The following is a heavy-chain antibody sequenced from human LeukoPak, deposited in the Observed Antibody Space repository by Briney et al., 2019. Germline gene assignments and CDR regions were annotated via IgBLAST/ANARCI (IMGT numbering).Heavy chain of an antibody. CDR1: GFSFSSYG. J-gene: IGHJ4*02. D-gene: IGHD7-27*01. V-gene: IGHV3-21*01. CDR3: ARESTGGDLDY. CDR2: ISSSSRYI. Sequence: TGGSLRLSCAASGFSFSSYGMNWVRQAPGKGLEWVSSISSSSRYIHYADSVKGRFTISRDNAKNSLYLQMNSLRAEDTAVYCCARESTGGDLDYWGQGTLVTVSS.